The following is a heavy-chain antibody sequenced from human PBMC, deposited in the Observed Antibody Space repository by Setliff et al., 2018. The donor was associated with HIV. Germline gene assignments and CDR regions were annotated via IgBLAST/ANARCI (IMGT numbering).Heavy chain of an antibody. J-gene: IGHJ4*02. Sequence: PGGSLRLSCAASGFTFSTYSMNWVRLAPGRGLEWISSISVSGFNIYYADSVNGRFTLSRDISENALYLQIDSLRPEDTAVYYCARLRLYNSALDYWGQGTLVTVSS. CDR3: ARLRLYNSALDY. D-gene: IGHD3-10*01. CDR2: ISVSGFNI. V-gene: IGHV3-21*01. CDR1: GFTFSTYS.